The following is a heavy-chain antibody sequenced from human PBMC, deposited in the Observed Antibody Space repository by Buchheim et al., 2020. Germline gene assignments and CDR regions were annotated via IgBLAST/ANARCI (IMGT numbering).Heavy chain of an antibody. CDR2: ISPNNGNT. V-gene: IGHV1-18*01. D-gene: IGHD1-1*01. CDR1: GYTFTSYG. CDR3: ARRPEVHYWYFDL. J-gene: IGHJ2*01. Sequence: QLVESGAEVKKPGASVKVSCKASGYTFTSYGIGWVRQAPGQGLEWMGWISPNNGNTDYAQKFQGRVTMSTDTSTSTAYMELMSLRSDDTAVYYCARRPEVHYWYFDLWGRGTL.